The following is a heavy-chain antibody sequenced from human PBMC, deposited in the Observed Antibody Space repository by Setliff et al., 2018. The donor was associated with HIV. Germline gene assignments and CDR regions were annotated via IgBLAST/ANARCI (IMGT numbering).Heavy chain of an antibody. J-gene: IGHJ4*02. CDR2: ISYSGDST. D-gene: IGHD1-1*01. V-gene: IGHV3-23*01. CDR1: GFTFSSYG. Sequence: GGSLRLSCTASGFTFSSYGMSWVRQAPGKGLEWVSGISYSGDSTYYGEFETGRFTISRGNSKNALYLQMSSLRPEDTAVYYCASARIPTGGTSTSLDYWGQGALVTVSS. CDR3: ASARIPTGGTSTSLDY.